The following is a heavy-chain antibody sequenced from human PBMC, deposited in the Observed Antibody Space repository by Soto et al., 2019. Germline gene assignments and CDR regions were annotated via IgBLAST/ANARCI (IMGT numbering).Heavy chain of an antibody. CDR1: GGSFSGYY. CDR3: ARAIRGDGYSSSWALYYYYGMDV. D-gene: IGHD6-13*01. Sequence: RSLTCAVYGGSFSGYYWSWIRQPPGKGLEWIGEINHSGSTNYNPSLKSRVTISVDTSKNQFSLKLSSVTAADTAVYYCARAIRGDGYSSSWALYYYYGMDVWGQGTKVTVS. V-gene: IGHV4-34*01. CDR2: INHSGST. J-gene: IGHJ6*02.